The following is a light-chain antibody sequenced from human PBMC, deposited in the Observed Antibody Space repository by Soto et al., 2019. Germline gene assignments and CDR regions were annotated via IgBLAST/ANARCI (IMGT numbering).Light chain of an antibody. Sequence: DIQMTQSPSSLSASVGDRVTITCRASQSISKYLNWYQQKPGKAPKLLIYAASSLQSGVPSRFNGSGSGTDFTLTISSLQPEDFATYYCQQSYNTPALTFGGGTRVEI. CDR3: QQSYNTPALT. CDR1: QSISKY. J-gene: IGKJ4*01. CDR2: AAS. V-gene: IGKV1-39*01.